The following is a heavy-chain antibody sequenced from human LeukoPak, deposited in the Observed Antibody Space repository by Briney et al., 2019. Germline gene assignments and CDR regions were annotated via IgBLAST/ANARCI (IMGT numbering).Heavy chain of an antibody. CDR3: ARRTPKGDRYYFDY. Sequence: SETLSLTCTVSGGSISSYYWSWIRQPPGKGLEWIGYIYYSGSINYNPSLKSRVTISVDTSKNQFSLKLSSVTAADTAVYYCARRTPKGDRYYFDYWGQGTLVTVSS. CDR2: IYYSGSI. V-gene: IGHV4-59*08. D-gene: IGHD2-21*02. CDR1: GGSISSYY. J-gene: IGHJ4*02.